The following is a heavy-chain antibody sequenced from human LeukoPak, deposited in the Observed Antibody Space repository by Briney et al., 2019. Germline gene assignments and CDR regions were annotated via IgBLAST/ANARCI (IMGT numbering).Heavy chain of an antibody. CDR1: GFTFSTYV. D-gene: IGHD3-10*01. CDR3: ARHGSGSSFHY. J-gene: IGHJ4*02. CDR2: VSESGVGT. V-gene: IGHV3-23*01. Sequence: GGSLRLSCVASGFTFSTYVMGWVRQVPGKGLEWVSSVSESGVGTYYADSVKGRFTISRDNSKNTLYLQMNSLRAEDTALYYCARHGSGSSFHYWGQGTLVTVSS.